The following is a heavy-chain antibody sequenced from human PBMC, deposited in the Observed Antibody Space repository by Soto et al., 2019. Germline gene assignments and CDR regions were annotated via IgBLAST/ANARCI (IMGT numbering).Heavy chain of an antibody. CDR1: GFTFSSYG. V-gene: IGHV3-30*18. CDR2: ISYDGSNK. J-gene: IGHJ4*02. Sequence: GGSLRLSCAASGFTFSSYGMHWVRQAPGKGLEWVAVISYDGSNKYYADSVKGRFTISRDNSKNTLYLQMNSLRAEDTAVYYCAKTPTDYLYYFDYWGQGTLVTVSS. D-gene: IGHD4-17*01. CDR3: AKTPTDYLYYFDY.